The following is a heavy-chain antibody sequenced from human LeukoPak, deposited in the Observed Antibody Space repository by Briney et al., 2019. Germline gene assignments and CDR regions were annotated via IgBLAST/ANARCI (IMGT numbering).Heavy chain of an antibody. CDR3: ARGHQGRREYCGGDCYPNDY. CDR1: GYTFTSYG. CDR2: INPSCGST. D-gene: IGHD2-21*02. Sequence: ASVKFSCKASGYTFTSYGISWVRQAPGQGLEWIGIINPSCGSTSYAQKFQGRVTMTRDTSTSTVYMELSSLRSEDTAVYYCARGHQGRREYCGGDCYPNDYWGQGTLVTVSS. V-gene: IGHV1-46*01. J-gene: IGHJ4*02.